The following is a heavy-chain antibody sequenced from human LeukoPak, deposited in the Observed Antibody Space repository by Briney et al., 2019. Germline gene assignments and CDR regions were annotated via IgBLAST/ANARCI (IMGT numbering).Heavy chain of an antibody. CDR1: GFTFSSYG. CDR2: IRYDGSNK. J-gene: IGHJ3*02. CDR3: ATPIVVVPAAKPRTAFDI. Sequence: GGSLRLSCAASGFTFSSYGMHWVRQAPGKGLEWVAFIRYDGSNKYYADSVKGRFTISRDNSKNTLYPQMNSLRAEDTAVYYCATPIVVVPAAKPRTAFDIWGQGTMVTVSS. D-gene: IGHD2-2*02. V-gene: IGHV3-30*02.